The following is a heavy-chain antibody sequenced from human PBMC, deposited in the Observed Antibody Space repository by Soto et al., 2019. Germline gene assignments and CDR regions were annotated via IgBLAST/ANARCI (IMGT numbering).Heavy chain of an antibody. CDR3: ARGAEAGVGGVYNY. D-gene: IGHD3-16*01. CDR2: IRAYNGNT. CDR1: GYPFINYG. Sequence: QVHLAQSGAEVKTPGASVKVSCKASGYPFINYGIFWVRLAAGQGLAWMGWIRAYNGNTLYAQKFQGRGAITTDPPTRTAYRELGSMRADDAAVYYCARGAEAGVGGVYNYWGRGTLGTVSA. J-gene: IGHJ4*02. V-gene: IGHV1-18*01.